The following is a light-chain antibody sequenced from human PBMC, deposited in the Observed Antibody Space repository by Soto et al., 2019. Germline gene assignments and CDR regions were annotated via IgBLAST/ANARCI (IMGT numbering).Light chain of an antibody. CDR3: QQLNSYPRT. J-gene: IGKJ4*01. CDR1: QGISSY. CDR2: AAS. Sequence: IQLTQSPSSLSASVGDRVTITCRASQGISSYLAWYQQKPGKAPKLLIYAASTLQSGVPSRFSGSGSGTDVTLTIISLQPDDFATYYCQQLNSYPRTFGGGTKVEIK. V-gene: IGKV1-9*01.